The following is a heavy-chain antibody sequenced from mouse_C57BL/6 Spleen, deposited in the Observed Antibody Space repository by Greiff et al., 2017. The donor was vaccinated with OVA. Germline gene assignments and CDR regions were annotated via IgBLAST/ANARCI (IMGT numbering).Heavy chain of an antibody. CDR2: IDPETGGT. D-gene: IGHD2-2*01. J-gene: IGHJ4*01. CDR3: TRSRHGYDVYYAMDY. V-gene: IGHV1-15*01. CDR1: GYTFTDYE. Sequence: QVQLQQSGAELVRPGASVTLSCKASGYTFTDYEMHWVKQTPVHGLEWIGAIDPETGGTAYNQKFKGKAILTADKSSSTAYMELRSLTSEDSAVYYCTRSRHGYDVYYAMDYWGQGTSVTVSS.